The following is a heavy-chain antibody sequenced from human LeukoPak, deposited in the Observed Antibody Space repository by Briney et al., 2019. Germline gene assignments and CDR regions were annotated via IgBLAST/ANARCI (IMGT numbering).Heavy chain of an antibody. CDR3: AREGRYCSSTSCYYYYYYMDV. CDR2: INPNSGGT. D-gene: IGHD2-2*01. CDR1: GYTFTGYY. V-gene: IGHV1-2*06. Sequence: ASVKVSCKASGYTFTGYYMQWVRQAPGQGLEWMGRINPNSGGTNYAQKFQGRVTMTRDTSISTAYMELSRLRSDDTAVYYRAREGRYCSSTSCYYYYYYMDVWGKGTTVTVSS. J-gene: IGHJ6*03.